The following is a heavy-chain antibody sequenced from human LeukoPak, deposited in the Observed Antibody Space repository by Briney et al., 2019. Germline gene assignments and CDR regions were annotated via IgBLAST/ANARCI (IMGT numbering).Heavy chain of an antibody. D-gene: IGHD2-15*01. V-gene: IGHV3-30*14. J-gene: IGHJ4*02. CDR1: GFTFSTYA. CDR3: ARGVVVAARFDY. CDR2: ISYDGSIK. Sequence: GGSLRLSCAASGFTFSTYAMHWVRQAPGKGLQWVALISYDGSIKHYADSVKGRFTISRDNSKNTLYLQMNSLRAEDTAVYYCARGVVVAARFDYWGQGTLVTVSS.